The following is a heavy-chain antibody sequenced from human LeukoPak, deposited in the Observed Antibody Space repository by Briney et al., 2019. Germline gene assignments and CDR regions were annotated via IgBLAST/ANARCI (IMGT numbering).Heavy chain of an antibody. V-gene: IGHV4-31*03. CDR2: IYYSGST. J-gene: IGHJ4*02. D-gene: IGHD1-26*01. Sequence: SETLSLTCTVSGGSISSGGYYWSWIRQHPGKGLEWIGYIYYSGSTYYNPSPKSRVTISVDTSKNQFSLKLSSVTAADTAVYYCARVEWELHFDYWGQGTLVTVSS. CDR1: GGSISSGGYY. CDR3: ARVEWELHFDY.